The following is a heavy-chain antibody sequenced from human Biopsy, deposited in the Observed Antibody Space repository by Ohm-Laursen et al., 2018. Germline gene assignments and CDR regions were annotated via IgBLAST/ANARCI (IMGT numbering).Heavy chain of an antibody. CDR1: GYSFNSYY. CDR2: INPSGSTT. J-gene: IGHJ4*02. CDR3: ARNTGWYGDLYYFDY. V-gene: IGHV1-46*02. D-gene: IGHD6-19*01. Sequence: GSSVKVSCKASGYSFNSYYMHWVRQAPGQGLEWMGMINPSGSTTSYSQIFQGRVTMTRDTSKSTVYMELSSLRSADTAVYFCARNTGWYGDLYYFDYWGQGTLVTVSS.